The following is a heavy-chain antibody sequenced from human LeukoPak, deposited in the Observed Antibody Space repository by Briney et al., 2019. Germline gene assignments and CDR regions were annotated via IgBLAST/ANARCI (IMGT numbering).Heavy chain of an antibody. D-gene: IGHD3-22*01. Sequence: PSETLSLTCAVYGGSFSGYYWSWIRQPPGKGLEWIGEINHSGSTNYNPSLKSRDTISVDTSKNQFSLKLSSVTAADTAVYYCARGYAMIVVVPYWYFDLWGRGTLVTVSS. V-gene: IGHV4-34*01. J-gene: IGHJ2*01. CDR3: ARGYAMIVVVPYWYFDL. CDR2: INHSGST. CDR1: GGSFSGYY.